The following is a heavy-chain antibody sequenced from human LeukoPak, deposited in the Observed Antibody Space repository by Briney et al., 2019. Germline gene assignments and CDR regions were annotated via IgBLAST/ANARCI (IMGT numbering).Heavy chain of an antibody. V-gene: IGHV3-23*01. D-gene: IGHD4-17*01. J-gene: IGHJ4*02. CDR3: ARDSVGDFLDY. CDR2: IRGSGDST. CDR1: GFTFSNYA. Sequence: GGSLRLSCAASGFTFSNYAMSWVRQTPGKGLEWVSAIRGSGDSTYYRYSVKGRFTISRDNSRSTLYLEMNSLRAEDTAVYHCARDSVGDFLDYWGQGTPVTVSS.